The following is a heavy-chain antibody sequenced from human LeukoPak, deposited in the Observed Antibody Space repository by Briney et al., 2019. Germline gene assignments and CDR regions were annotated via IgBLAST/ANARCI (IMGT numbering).Heavy chain of an antibody. CDR1: GSHFTSYW. CDR3: ARHWQDDAFDI. J-gene: IGHJ3*02. Sequence: GESLQIYCKGSGSHFTSYWIGGGRQLPGKGLEWMGIIYPGDSDTRYSPSFQGQVTISADKSISTAYLQWSSLKASDTAMYYCARHWQDDAFDIWGQGTMVTVSS. CDR2: IYPGDSDT. V-gene: IGHV5-51*01.